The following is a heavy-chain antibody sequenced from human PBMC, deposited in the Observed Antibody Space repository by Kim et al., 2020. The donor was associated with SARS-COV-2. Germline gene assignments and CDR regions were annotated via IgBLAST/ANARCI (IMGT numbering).Heavy chain of an antibody. V-gene: IGHV1-18*01. J-gene: IGHJ6*03. Sequence: ASVKVSCKASGYTFTSYGISWVRQAPGQGLEWMGWISAYNGNTNYAQKLQGRVTMTTDTSTSTAYMELRSLRSDDTAVYYCARVQRETYYYDSSGYYYYYYYMDVWGKGTTVTVSS. D-gene: IGHD3-22*01. CDR1: GYTFTSYG. CDR3: ARVQRETYYYDSSGYYYYYYYMDV. CDR2: ISAYNGNT.